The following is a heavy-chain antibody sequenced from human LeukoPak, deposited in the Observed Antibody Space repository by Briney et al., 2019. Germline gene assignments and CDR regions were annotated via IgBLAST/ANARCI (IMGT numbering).Heavy chain of an antibody. CDR3: ARVDDILTGYFRGFDY. CDR1: GYTFTSYG. CDR2: ISAYNGNT. J-gene: IGHJ4*02. Sequence: ASMKVSCKASGYTFTSYGISWVRQAPGQGLEWMGWISAYNGNTNYAQNLQGRVTMTTDTSTTTAYMELRSLRSDDTAVYYCARVDDILTGYFRGFDYWGQGTLVTVSS. V-gene: IGHV1-18*01. D-gene: IGHD3-9*01.